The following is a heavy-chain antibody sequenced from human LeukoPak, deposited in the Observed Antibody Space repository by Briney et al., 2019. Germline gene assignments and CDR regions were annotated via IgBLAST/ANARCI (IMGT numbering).Heavy chain of an antibody. CDR3: ARSVTFSHYYYYYGMDV. J-gene: IGHJ6*02. CDR1: GGSISSSNW. Sequence: SETLSLTCAVSGGSISSSNWWSWVRQPPGKGLEWIGYIYYSGSTYYNPSLKSRVTISVDTSKNQFSLKLSSVTAADTAVYYCARSVTFSHYYYYYGMDVWGQGTTVTVSS. D-gene: IGHD5-18*01. CDR2: IYYSGST. V-gene: IGHV4-4*02.